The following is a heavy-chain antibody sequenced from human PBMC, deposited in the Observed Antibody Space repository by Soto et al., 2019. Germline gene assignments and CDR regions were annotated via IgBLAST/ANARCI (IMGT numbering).Heavy chain of an antibody. CDR2: IWYDGSNK. Sequence: QVQLVESGGGVVQPGRSLRLSCAASGFTFSSYAMHWVRQAPGKGLEWVAVIWYDGSNKYYADSVKGRFTISRDNSKNTLYLQMNSLRAEDTAVYYCARARSRNFDYWGQGTLVTVSS. CDR1: GFTFSSYA. D-gene: IGHD1-26*01. J-gene: IGHJ4*02. V-gene: IGHV3-33*08. CDR3: ARARSRNFDY.